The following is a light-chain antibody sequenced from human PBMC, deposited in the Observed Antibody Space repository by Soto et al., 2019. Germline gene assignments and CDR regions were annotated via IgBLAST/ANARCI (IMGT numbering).Light chain of an antibody. V-gene: IGLV1-47*01. CDR1: SSNIGRNF. Sequence: QSALPQPPSASGTPGQRVTISCSGSSSNIGRNFVYWYQQLPGTAPKLRIYKNNQRTSGVPDRFSGSKSGPSASLAISALRSEDEADYYCATWDASLSAWVFGGGTKLTVL. CDR2: KNN. J-gene: IGLJ3*02. CDR3: ATWDASLSAWV.